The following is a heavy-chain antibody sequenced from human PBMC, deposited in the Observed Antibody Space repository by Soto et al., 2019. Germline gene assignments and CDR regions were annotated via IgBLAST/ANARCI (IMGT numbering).Heavy chain of an antibody. J-gene: IGHJ4*02. Sequence: QVQLVQSGAEVKKPGSSVKVSCKASGGTFSSYAISWVRQAPGQGLEWMGGIIPIFGTANYAQKFQGRVTITADESTSTAYMELSSLSSEDTAVYYCARDQPQTYYYDSSGYWVFDYWGQGTLVTVSS. CDR2: IIPIFGTA. D-gene: IGHD3-22*01. CDR3: ARDQPQTYYYDSSGYWVFDY. CDR1: GGTFSSYA. V-gene: IGHV1-69*01.